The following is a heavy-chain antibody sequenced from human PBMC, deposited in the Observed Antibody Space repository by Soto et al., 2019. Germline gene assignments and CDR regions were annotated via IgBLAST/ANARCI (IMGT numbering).Heavy chain of an antibody. V-gene: IGHV4-39*01. CDR1: GGSISSSSYY. Sequence: SETLSLTCTVSGGSISSSSYYLGWIRPPPGKGLEWIGSIYYSGSTYYNPSLKSRVTISVDTSKNQFSLKLSSVTAADTAVYYCARLKDYGDYSDAFDIWGQGTMVTVSS. D-gene: IGHD4-17*01. J-gene: IGHJ3*02. CDR2: IYYSGST. CDR3: ARLKDYGDYSDAFDI.